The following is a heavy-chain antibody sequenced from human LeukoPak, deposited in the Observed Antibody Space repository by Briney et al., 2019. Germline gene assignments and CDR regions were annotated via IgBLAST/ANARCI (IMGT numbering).Heavy chain of an antibody. CDR3: ARRGLVATYNFFDY. Sequence: GGSLRLSYAASGFTFSSNCMNWARQAPGKGLEWVSSISSSSSTIYYADSVKGRFTISRDNAKNSLYLQMNSLRAEDTAVYYCARRGLVATYNFFDYWGQGTLVTVSS. J-gene: IGHJ4*02. CDR2: ISSSSSTI. CDR1: GFTFSSNC. V-gene: IGHV3-48*01. D-gene: IGHD5-12*01.